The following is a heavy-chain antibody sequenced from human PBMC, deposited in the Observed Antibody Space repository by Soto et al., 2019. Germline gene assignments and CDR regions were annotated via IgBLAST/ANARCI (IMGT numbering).Heavy chain of an antibody. CDR3: ARANAYTVGPTALQGWFDP. D-gene: IGHD2-2*02. V-gene: IGHV4-4*07. CDR1: GASVKTYY. Sequence: PSETLSLTCSVSGASVKTYYWSWIRQSAGKGLEWIGRVYSAGTVNYNPSLQSRVTMSLDTSKNQFSLKLSSVTAADTAVYYCARANAYTVGPTALQGWFDPWGHGTMVTVSS. CDR2: VYSAGTV. J-gene: IGHJ5*02.